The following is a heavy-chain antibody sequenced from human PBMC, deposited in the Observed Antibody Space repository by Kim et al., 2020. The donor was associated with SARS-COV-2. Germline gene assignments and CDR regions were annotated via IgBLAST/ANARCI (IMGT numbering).Heavy chain of an antibody. D-gene: IGHD3-22*01. J-gene: IGHJ4*02. Sequence: SVKGRFTISRDNSKNTLYLQMSSLRAEDTAVYYCVKFDYYDSSTKGYFDYWGQGTLVTVSS. V-gene: IGHV3-64D*09. CDR3: VKFDYYDSSTKGYFDY.